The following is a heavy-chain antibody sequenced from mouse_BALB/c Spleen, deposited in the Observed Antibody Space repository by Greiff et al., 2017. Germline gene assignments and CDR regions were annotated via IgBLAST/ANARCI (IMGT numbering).Heavy chain of an antibody. D-gene: IGHD3-1*01. CDR2: ISSGSSTI. J-gene: IGHJ2*01. V-gene: IGHV5-17*02. CDR1: GFTFSSFG. CDR3: AREGYGYSDY. Sequence: EVQLVESGGGLVQPGGSRKLSCAASGFTFSSFGMHWVRQAPEKGLEWVAYISSGSSTIYYADTVKGRFTISRDNPKNTLFLQMTSLRSEDTAMYYCAREGYGYSDYWGQGTTLTVSS.